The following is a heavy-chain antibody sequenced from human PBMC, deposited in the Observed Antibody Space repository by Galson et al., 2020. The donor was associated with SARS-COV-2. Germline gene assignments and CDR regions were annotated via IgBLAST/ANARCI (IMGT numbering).Heavy chain of an antibody. V-gene: IGHV1-2*02. D-gene: IGHD3-9*01. Sequence: ASVKVSCKASGYTFTDYYIHWVRQAPGQGLEWMGWINPKSGGTNYAQKFEGRVTMTRDTSITTAYMELSSLRADDTAVYYCARLRYYDVLTGYIVDGWGQGTMVTVSS. CDR2: INPKSGGT. J-gene: IGHJ6*02. CDR3: ARLRYYDVLTGYIVDG. CDR1: GYTFTDYY.